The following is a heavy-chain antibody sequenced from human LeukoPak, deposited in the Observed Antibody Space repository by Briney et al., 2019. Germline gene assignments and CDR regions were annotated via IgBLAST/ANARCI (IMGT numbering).Heavy chain of an antibody. CDR3: ARQSQSGSSY. CDR2: INHFGTT. CDR1: GESFRGPY. J-gene: IGHJ4*02. V-gene: IGHV4-34*01. D-gene: IGHD1-26*01. Sequence: SETLSLTCAVYGESFRGPYWSWVRQTPGKGLEWIGEINHFGTTESNPSLKSRVTISVDTSKNQFSLNLTSVTAADTAVYYCARQSQSGSSYWGQGIRVTVSS.